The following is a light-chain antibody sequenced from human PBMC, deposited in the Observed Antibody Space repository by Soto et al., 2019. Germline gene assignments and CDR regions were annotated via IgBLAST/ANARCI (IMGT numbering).Light chain of an antibody. CDR2: DIS. J-gene: IGKJ5*01. CDR3: QHRSSWPIT. Sequence: EIVLTQSPGTLSLSPGERATLSCRASQSVSGYLAWYQQKPGPAPRLLIYDISKRAPGIPARFSGSGSATDFTLTISSLEPEDFAVYYCQHRSSWPITFGQGTRLEI. V-gene: IGKV3-11*01. CDR1: QSVSGY.